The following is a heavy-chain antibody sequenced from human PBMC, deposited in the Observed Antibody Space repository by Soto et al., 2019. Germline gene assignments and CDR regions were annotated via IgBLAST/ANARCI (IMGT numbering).Heavy chain of an antibody. Sequence: EVQLVESGGGLVQPGGSLRLSCGASGFTFSSYWMHRVRQAPGKGPVWVSRMNNAGTTTSYADSVKGRFTISRDNGKNTLYLPMNSLSADDTAVYYCAREWSPDYGGQGTMCTVSS. CDR3: AREWSPDY. D-gene: IGHD3-3*01. V-gene: IGHV3-74*01. CDR1: GFTFSSYW. CDR2: MNNAGTTT. J-gene: IGHJ4*02.